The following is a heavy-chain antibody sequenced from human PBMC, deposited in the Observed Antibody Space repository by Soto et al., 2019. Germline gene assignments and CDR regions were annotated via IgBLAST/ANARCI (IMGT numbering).Heavy chain of an antibody. CDR3: ARDRSTAMTNPVDY. CDR1: GFTFSSYG. V-gene: IGHV3-33*01. J-gene: IGHJ4*02. CDR2: IWYDGSNK. Sequence: QVQLVESGGGVVQPGRSLRLSCAASGFTFSSYGMHWVRQAPGKGLEWVAVIWYDGSNKYYADSVKGRFTISRDNSKNTLYLQMNSLRAEDTAVYYCARDRSTAMTNPVDYWGQGTLVTVSS. D-gene: IGHD5-18*01.